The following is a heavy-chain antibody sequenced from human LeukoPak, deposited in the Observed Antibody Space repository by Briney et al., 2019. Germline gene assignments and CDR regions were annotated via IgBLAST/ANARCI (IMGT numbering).Heavy chain of an antibody. Sequence: GASVKVSCKASGGTFSSYAISWVRQAPGQGLEWMGGIIPIFGTANYAQKFQGRVTITTDESTSTAYVELSSLRSEDTAVYYCARGGGRFLQWFLHIWGHGTMVTVSS. CDR2: IIPIFGTA. CDR3: ARGGGRFLQWFLHI. CDR1: GGTFSSYA. D-gene: IGHD3-3*01. V-gene: IGHV1-69*05. J-gene: IGHJ3*02.